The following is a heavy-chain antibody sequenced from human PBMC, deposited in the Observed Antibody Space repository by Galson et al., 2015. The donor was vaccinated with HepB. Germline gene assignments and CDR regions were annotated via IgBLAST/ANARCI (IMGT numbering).Heavy chain of an antibody. J-gene: IGHJ5*02. V-gene: IGHV1-18*01. Sequence: SVKVSCKASGYTFTSYGISWVRQAPGQGLEWMGWISAYNGNTNYAQKLQGRVTMTTDTSTSTAYMELRSLRSDDTAVYFCARGYSKSPENWFGPWGQGALVTVSS. D-gene: IGHD6-13*01. CDR3: ARGYSKSPENWFGP. CDR1: GYTFTSYG. CDR2: ISAYNGNT.